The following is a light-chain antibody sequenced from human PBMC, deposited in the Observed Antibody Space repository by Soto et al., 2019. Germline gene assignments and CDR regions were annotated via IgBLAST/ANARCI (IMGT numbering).Light chain of an antibody. CDR3: QQQGT. Sequence: IQLTQSPSSLSASVGDRVTITCRASQDISSSLAWYRQKPGNAPKLLIYAASTLQSGVTSRFSGGGSGAHFTLTISSLQPEDSATYYCQQQGTFGQGTKVDIK. CDR1: QDISSS. V-gene: IGKV1-9*01. J-gene: IGKJ2*01. CDR2: AAS.